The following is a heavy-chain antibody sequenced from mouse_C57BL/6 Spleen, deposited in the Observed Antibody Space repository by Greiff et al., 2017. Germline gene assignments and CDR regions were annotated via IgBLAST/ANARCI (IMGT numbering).Heavy chain of an antibody. Sequence: VKLVESGPGLVQPSQSLSISCTVSGFSLTSYGVHWVRQSPGKGLEWLGVIWSGGSTAYNAAFISRQGIRNDNSKTHVFFKMNRRQADDTAIYYCARKGGGAMDYWGQGTSVTVSS. J-gene: IGHJ4*01. V-gene: IGHV2-2*01. CDR1: GFSLTSYG. D-gene: IGHD1-1*02. CDR3: ARKGGGAMDY. CDR2: IWSGGST.